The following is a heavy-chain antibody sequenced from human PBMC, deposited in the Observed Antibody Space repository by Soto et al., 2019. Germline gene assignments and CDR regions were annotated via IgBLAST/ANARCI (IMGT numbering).Heavy chain of an antibody. CDR2: ISAYDDKT. V-gene: IGHV1-18*01. J-gene: IGHJ4*02. D-gene: IGHD6-19*01. CDR3: ARDRLIAVTGHLRN. Sequence: QVQLVQSGAEVKKPGASVKVSCKTSGYPFTSYGINWVRQAPGQGPEWMGWISAYDDKTIYSQQFQGRVTLTADTSTTTAYMELRGLRFDETAVYYCARDRLIAVTGHLRNWGQGTLVTVSS. CDR1: GYPFTSYG.